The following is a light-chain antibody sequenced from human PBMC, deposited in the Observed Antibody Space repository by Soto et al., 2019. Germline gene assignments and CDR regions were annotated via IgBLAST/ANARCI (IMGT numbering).Light chain of an antibody. Sequence: DIQMTQYPSTLSGSVGDRVTITCRASQTISSRLAWYQQKPGKAPKLLIYKASTLKSGVPSRFSGSGYGTEFTLTISSLQPDDFATYYCHHYNSYSEAFGQGTKGDIK. V-gene: IGKV1-5*03. J-gene: IGKJ1*01. CDR1: QTISSR. CDR2: KAS. CDR3: HHYNSYSEA.